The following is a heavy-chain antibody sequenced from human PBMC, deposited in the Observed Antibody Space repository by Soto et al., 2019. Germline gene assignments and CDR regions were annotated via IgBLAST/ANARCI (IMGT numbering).Heavy chain of an antibody. CDR2: ISHGGST. Sequence: QVQLQESGPGLVKPSETLSLTCVVSGGSINSSYWWNWVRQPPGKGVEWIGEISHGGSTNCNPSLKSRATISVDKSKNRLALKLDSVTAADTAVYYCAREVSGIQAFDYWGQGTLVTVSS. CDR3: AREVSGIQAFDY. D-gene: IGHD1-20*01. J-gene: IGHJ4*02. V-gene: IGHV4-4*02. CDR1: GGSINSSYW.